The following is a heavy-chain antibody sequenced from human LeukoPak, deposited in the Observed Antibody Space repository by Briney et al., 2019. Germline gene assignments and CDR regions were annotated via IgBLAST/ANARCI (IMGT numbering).Heavy chain of an antibody. Sequence: SETLSLTCAVYGGSFSGYYWSWIRQPPGKGLEWIGEINHSGSTNYNPSLKSQVTISVDTSKNQFSLKLSSVTAADTAVYYCARAESIAARPNFDYWGQGTLATVSS. V-gene: IGHV4-34*01. CDR2: INHSGST. CDR1: GGSFSGYY. J-gene: IGHJ4*02. CDR3: ARAESIAARPNFDY. D-gene: IGHD6-6*01.